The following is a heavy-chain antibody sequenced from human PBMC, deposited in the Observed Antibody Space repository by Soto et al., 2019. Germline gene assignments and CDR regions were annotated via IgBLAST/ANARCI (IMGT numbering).Heavy chain of an antibody. CDR1: GDSFNDYY. D-gene: IGHD5-12*01. Sequence: QVQLVQSGAEVRKPGASVTVSCRSSGDSFNDYYIHWVRQAPGQGLEWMGWINPNSGVTKYAQKFQGWVSMTRDTSIRIVYMQLSRLRSDDTAVYYCARESGGATATFDYYYFYMDVWGTGTTVTVSS. V-gene: IGHV1-2*04. CDR2: INPNSGVT. J-gene: IGHJ6*03. CDR3: ARESGGATATFDYYYFYMDV.